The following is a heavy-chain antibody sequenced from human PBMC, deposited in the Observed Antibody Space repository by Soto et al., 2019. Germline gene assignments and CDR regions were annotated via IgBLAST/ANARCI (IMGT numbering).Heavy chain of an antibody. CDR1: GFTFSTYA. CDR3: ATALSGDFGGVGY. D-gene: IGHD3-10*01. Sequence: EVQLLDSGGGLVQPGGSLRLSCAASGFTFSTYAMSWVRQAPGKGLEWVSTITGSGSSTYYADSVKGRFTISRDNSKNTLALQMISLRAEVTAVYDCATALSGDFGGVGYWGQGTLVTVSS. CDR2: ITGSGSST. J-gene: IGHJ4*02. V-gene: IGHV3-23*01.